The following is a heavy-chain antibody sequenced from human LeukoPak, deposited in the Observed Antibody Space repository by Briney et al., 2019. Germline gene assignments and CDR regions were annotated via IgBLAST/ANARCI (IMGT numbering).Heavy chain of an antibody. CDR1: GFTFSSYA. Sequence: GGSLRLSCAASGFTFSSYAMHWVRQAPGKGLEWVAVISYDGSNKYYADSVKGRFTISRDNSKNTLYLQMNSLRAEDTAVYYCARDPRGYCTNGVCYLGYYFDYWGQGTLVTVSS. V-gene: IGHV3-30-3*01. D-gene: IGHD2-8*01. J-gene: IGHJ4*02. CDR3: ARDPRGYCTNGVCYLGYYFDY. CDR2: ISYDGSNK.